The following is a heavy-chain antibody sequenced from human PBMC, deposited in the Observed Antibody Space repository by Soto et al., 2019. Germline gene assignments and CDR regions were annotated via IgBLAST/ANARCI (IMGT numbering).Heavy chain of an antibody. CDR2: ISGSGRYT. J-gene: IGHJ6*02. V-gene: IGHV3-23*01. CDR3: AKDPPSERMQPDYGMDV. D-gene: IGHD6-13*01. Sequence: PGGSLRLSCAASGFTFSSYVMSWVRQAPGKGLEWLSLISGSGRYTDYADSVKGRFTISRDNSKNTLYLQMNSLRVEDTAVYYCAKDPPSERMQPDYGMDVWGQGTTVTVSS. CDR1: GFTFSSYV.